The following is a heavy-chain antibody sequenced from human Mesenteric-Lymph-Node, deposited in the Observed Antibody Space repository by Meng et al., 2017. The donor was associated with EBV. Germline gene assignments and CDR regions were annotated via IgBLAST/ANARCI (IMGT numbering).Heavy chain of an antibody. V-gene: IGHV4-34*01. CDR1: GGSFSDYF. Sequence: GQLMQWGAGLLKPSETLSLTCAVHGGSFSDYFWNWIRQAPGKGLEWVGEINHSGSTKYNPSLKSRVTISVDTSKNQISLNLNSVTAADTAVYYCARPRIRYGSGSYYYWGQGTLVTVSS. CDR2: INHSGST. D-gene: IGHD3-10*01. J-gene: IGHJ4*02. CDR3: ARPRIRYGSGSYYY.